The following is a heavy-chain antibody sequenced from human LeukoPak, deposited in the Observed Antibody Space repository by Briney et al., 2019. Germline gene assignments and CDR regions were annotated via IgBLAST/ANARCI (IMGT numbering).Heavy chain of an antibody. D-gene: IGHD3-9*01. Sequence: ASVKVSCKASGYTFTGSYMHWVRQAPGQGLEWMGWINPNSGGTNYAQKFQGRVTMTRDTSISTAYMELSRLRSDDTAVYYCARVGGYDILTGYFENWFDPWGQGTLVTVSS. V-gene: IGHV1-2*02. CDR2: INPNSGGT. J-gene: IGHJ5*02. CDR3: ARVGGYDILTGYFENWFDP. CDR1: GYTFTGSY.